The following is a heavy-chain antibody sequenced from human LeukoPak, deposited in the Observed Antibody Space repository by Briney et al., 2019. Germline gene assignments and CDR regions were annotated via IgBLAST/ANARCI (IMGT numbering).Heavy chain of an antibody. CDR3: ARVGAAGTDY. V-gene: IGHV4-39*07. J-gene: IGHJ4*02. CDR2: IYFSGGT. CDR1: GDSISSSNCY. Sequence: SETLSLTCTVSGDSISSSNCYWGWIRQPPGKGLEWIGSIYFSGGTYYNASLKSRVTISVDTSKNQFSLKLSSVTAADTAVYYCARVGAAGTDYWGQGTLVTVSS. D-gene: IGHD6-13*01.